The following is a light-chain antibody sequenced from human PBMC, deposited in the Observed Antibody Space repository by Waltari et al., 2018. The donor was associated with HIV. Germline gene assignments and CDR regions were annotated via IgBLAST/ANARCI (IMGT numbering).Light chain of an antibody. J-gene: IGLJ3*02. CDR3: YSTDTTGYQRV. V-gene: IGLV3-10*01. CDR2: DDN. CDR1: ALPRRN. Sequence: SYELTQPPSVSVSAGQKATITCSGDALPRRNAYWYQQKSGQAPVLVIYDDNKRPSGIPERFSGSTSGTMATLTVSRAQVEDEADYYCYSTDTTGYQRVFGGGTKLTVL.